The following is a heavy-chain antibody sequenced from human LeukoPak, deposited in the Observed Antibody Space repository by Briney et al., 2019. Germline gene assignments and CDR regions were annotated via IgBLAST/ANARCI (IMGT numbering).Heavy chain of an antibody. CDR3: ARVYSGSWYIAFDI. Sequence: SETLSLTCTVSGGSISSYYWSWIRQPAGKGLEWIGRIYTSGSTNYNPSLKSRVTMSVDTSKNQFSLKLSSVTAADTAVYYCARVYSGSWYIAFDIWGQGTMVTVSS. CDR1: GGSISSYY. J-gene: IGHJ3*02. D-gene: IGHD6-13*01. CDR2: IYTSGST. V-gene: IGHV4-4*07.